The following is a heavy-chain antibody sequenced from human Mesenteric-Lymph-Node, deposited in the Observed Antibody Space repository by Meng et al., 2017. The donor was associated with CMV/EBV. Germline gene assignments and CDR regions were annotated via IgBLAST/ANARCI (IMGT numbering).Heavy chain of an antibody. CDR3: ARRVGLDYYYGMDV. CDR1: GYSFTNYW. Sequence: GGSLRLSCKASGYSFTNYWIGWVRQMSGKGLEWMGIIYPGDSGATYSPSFQGQVTISADKSLSTAYLQLNSLRASDTAMYYCARRVGLDYYYGMDVWGQGTTVTVSS. J-gene: IGHJ6*02. V-gene: IGHV5-51*01. CDR2: IYPGDSGA. D-gene: IGHD1-26*01.